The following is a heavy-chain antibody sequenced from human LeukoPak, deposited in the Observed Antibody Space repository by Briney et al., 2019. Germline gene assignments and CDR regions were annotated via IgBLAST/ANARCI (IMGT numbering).Heavy chain of an antibody. J-gene: IGHJ4*02. Sequence: SQTLSLTCAISGDSVSSNSAAWNWIRQSPSRGLEWLGRTYCRSKWYNDYAVSVRSRIIISPDTSKNQFSLQLYSVSPEDTAVYYCARDLGGRFDYWGQGTLVTVSS. CDR2: TYCRSKWYN. D-gene: IGHD3-10*01. CDR3: ARDLGGRFDY. V-gene: IGHV6-1*01. CDR1: GDSVSSNSAA.